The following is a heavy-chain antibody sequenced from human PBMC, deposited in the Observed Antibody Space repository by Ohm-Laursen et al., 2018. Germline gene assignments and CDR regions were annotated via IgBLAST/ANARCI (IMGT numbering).Heavy chain of an antibody. V-gene: IGHV3-9*01. D-gene: IGHD2-15*01. CDR3: AKDMGVVPYYYYGMDV. J-gene: IGHJ6*02. CDR2: ISWNSGSI. Sequence: SLRLSCSASGFTFADYAMHWVRQAPGKGLEWVSGISWNSGSIGYADSVKGRFTISRDNAKNSLYLQMNSLRAEDTALYYCAKDMGVVPYYYYGMDVWGQGTTVTVSS. CDR1: GFTFADYA.